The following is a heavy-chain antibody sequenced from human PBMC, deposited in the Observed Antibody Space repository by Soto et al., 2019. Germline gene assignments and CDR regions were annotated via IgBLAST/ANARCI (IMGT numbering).Heavy chain of an antibody. CDR3: ARRHLAVAVSPWFDP. CDR2: IDSSGEK. V-gene: IGHV2-26*01. J-gene: IGHJ5*02. Sequence: QVTLKESGPVLVQPTETLTLRCTVSGLSITDSEMGVSWIRQPPGQPLGWLAHIDSSGEKSYRTFLKSRLAISKDTSKSQRVLTMTNMDPADTATYYWARRHLAVAVSPWFDPWGQGIPGTVSS. D-gene: IGHD6-19*01. CDR1: GLSITDSEMG.